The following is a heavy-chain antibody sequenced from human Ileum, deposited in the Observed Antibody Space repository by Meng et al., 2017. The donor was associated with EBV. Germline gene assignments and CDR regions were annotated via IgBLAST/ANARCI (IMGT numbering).Heavy chain of an antibody. CDR1: GGSISSSSYY. J-gene: IGHJ4*02. CDR3: ARHHHSPTFDY. V-gene: IGHV4-39*01. CDR2: VVYSGTT. D-gene: IGHD1-14*01. Sequence: QLQLQELGPGLVKPSETLSLTCTVSGGSISSSSYYWAWIRQPPGEGLEWIGSVVYSGTTYYTSSLKSRVSISVDTSKNQFSLKLSSVTAADTAVYYCARHHHSPTFDYWGQGTLVTVSS.